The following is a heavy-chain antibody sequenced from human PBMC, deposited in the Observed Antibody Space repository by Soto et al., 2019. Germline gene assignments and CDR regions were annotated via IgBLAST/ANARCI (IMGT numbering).Heavy chain of an antibody. D-gene: IGHD6-19*01. V-gene: IGHV1-24*01. Sequence: ASVKVSCKVSGYTLTELSMHWVRQAPGKGLEWMGGFDPEDGETIYAQKFQGRVTMTEDTSTDTAYMELSSLRSEDTAVYYCATVGAVLRVAGAIDYWGQGTLVTVSS. J-gene: IGHJ4*02. CDR1: GYTLTELS. CDR2: FDPEDGET. CDR3: ATVGAVLRVAGAIDY.